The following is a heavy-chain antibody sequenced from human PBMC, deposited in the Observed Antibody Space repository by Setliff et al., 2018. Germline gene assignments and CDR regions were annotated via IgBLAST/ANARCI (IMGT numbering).Heavy chain of an antibody. CDR2: IYTSWST. V-gene: IGHV4-61*09. Sequence: SETLSLTCIVSGESIDSVATGNHYWNWIRQPVGKGLEWIGHIYTSWSTNYNPSLKSRVTMSVDTTKNQFSLKLTSVTAADTAVYYCARVSGFLYVDVWGKGTTVTVSS. J-gene: IGHJ6*03. CDR1: GESIDSVATGNHY. CDR3: ARVSGFLYVDV. D-gene: IGHD3-3*01.